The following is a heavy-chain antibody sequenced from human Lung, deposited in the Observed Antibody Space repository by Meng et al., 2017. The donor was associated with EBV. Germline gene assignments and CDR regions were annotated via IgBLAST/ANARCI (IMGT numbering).Heavy chain of an antibody. J-gene: IGHJ4*02. D-gene: IGHD6-19*01. Sequence: QGQRGQSGCELKEPGAPVKVSGKASGYTFTRYPINWVRQAPGQGLEWMGWISTNPGNPTYAQGFTGRFVFSVDTSVSTAYLQISSLKAEDTAVYYCGTLKYTSGFYGPAYWGQGALVTVSS. CDR1: GYTFTRYP. CDR3: GTLKYTSGFYGPAY. V-gene: IGHV7-4-1*02. CDR2: ISTNPGNP.